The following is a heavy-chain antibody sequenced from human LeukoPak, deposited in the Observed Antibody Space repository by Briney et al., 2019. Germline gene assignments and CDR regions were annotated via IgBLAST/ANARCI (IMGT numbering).Heavy chain of an antibody. CDR1: GFTFSSYG. V-gene: IGHV3-33*01. CDR3: ARGNQGYCSSNSCYFDY. D-gene: IGHD2-2*01. J-gene: IGHJ4*02. CDR2: IWYDGNDK. Sequence: PGGSLRLSCAASGFTFSSYGMHWVRQAPGKGLEWVAAIWYDGNDKYYADSVKGRFTVSRDNSKNTLYLEMNSLRAEDTAVYYCARGNQGYCSSNSCYFDYWGQGTLVTVSS.